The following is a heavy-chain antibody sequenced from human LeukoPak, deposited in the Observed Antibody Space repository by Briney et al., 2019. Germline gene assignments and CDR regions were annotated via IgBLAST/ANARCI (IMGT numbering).Heavy chain of an antibody. J-gene: IGHJ4*02. D-gene: IGHD6-13*01. Sequence: GASVKVSCKASGYTFTGYYMHWVRQAPAQGLEWMGWINPSSGDTNYAQKVQGRVTMTRDTSINTVYMELTRLRSDDTAVYYCAKLAAPGTAYYFDYWGQGTLVTVSS. CDR1: GYTFTGYY. CDR3: AKLAAPGTAYYFDY. V-gene: IGHV1-2*02. CDR2: INPSSGDT.